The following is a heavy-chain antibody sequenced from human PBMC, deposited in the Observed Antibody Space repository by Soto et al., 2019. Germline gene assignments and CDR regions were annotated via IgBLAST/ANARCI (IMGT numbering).Heavy chain of an antibody. CDR2: ISSSSTYI. V-gene: IGHV3-21*01. CDR3: ARLAGGGGRGTENFYYFEY. D-gene: IGHD2-15*01. CDR1: GFTFSGYS. J-gene: IGHJ4*02. Sequence: GGSLRLSCAASGFTFSGYSINWVRQAPGKGLEWVSSISSSSTYIYYADSVKGRFTISRDNAKSSLYLQMNSLRAEDTAVYYCARLAGGGGRGTENFYYFEYWGQGTPVTVSS.